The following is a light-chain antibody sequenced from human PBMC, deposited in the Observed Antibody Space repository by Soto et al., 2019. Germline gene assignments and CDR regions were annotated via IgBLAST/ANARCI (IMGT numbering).Light chain of an antibody. J-gene: IGKJ1*01. CDR1: QSISNY. CDR3: QQGYNIPRT. CDR2: AAS. V-gene: IGKV1-39*01. Sequence: IQVTQSPSSLSAFVGDRVTITCRASQSISNYLHWYQQKPGKAPKLLIFAASSLQSGVPSRFSGSGSGTDFALTISSLQPEDFATYYCQQGYNIPRTFGQGTKVDIK.